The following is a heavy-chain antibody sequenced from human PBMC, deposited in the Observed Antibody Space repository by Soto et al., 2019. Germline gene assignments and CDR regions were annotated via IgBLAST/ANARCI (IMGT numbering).Heavy chain of an antibody. CDR1: GYTFTSYG. D-gene: IGHD3-22*01. V-gene: IGHV1-18*01. CDR2: ISAYNGNT. J-gene: IGHJ3*02. CDR3: ASGGSYYYDSSGSAFDI. Sequence: ASVKVSCKASGYTFTSYGISWVRQAPGQGLEWMGWISAYNGNTNYAQKLQGRVTMTTDTSTSTAYMELRSLRSDDTAVYYYASGGSYYYDSSGSAFDIWGQGTMVTVSS.